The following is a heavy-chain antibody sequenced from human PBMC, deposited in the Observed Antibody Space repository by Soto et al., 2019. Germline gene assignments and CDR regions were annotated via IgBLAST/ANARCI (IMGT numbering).Heavy chain of an antibody. J-gene: IGHJ4*02. CDR1: GFTFSDYA. V-gene: IGHV3-30*18. CDR2: VSHDGRNT. CDR3: AKGGRQWLVTSDFNY. D-gene: IGHD6-19*01. Sequence: GQLVESGGGVVQPGRSLRLSCAASGFTFSDYAMHWVRQAPGKGLEWVAVVSHDGRNTHYADSVKGRFTISRDSSKNMVSLEMTSLRAEDTAVYYCAKGGRQWLVTSDFNYWGQGALVTVSS.